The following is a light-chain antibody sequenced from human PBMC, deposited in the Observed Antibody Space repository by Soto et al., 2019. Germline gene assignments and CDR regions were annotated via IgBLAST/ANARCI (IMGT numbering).Light chain of an antibody. CDR1: QSVTNS. J-gene: IGKJ4*01. V-gene: IGKV3-11*01. Sequence: EVVFTHSPVTLSLSPGERATLSCRASQSVTNSLAWYQQKPGQAPRLLVYDASNRATGIPTRFSGSGSGTDFTLTISNLEPEDSAVYYCQQHISWPLTFGGGTTVDTK. CDR2: DAS. CDR3: QQHISWPLT.